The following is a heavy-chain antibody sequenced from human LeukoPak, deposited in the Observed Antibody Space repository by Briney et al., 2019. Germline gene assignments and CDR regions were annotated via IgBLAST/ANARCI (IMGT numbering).Heavy chain of an antibody. Sequence: GGSLRLSCAASGFTFSSYWMSWVRQAPGKGLEWVANIKQDGSEKDYVDSVKGRFTISRDNAKNSLYLQMNSLRAEDTAVYYCATEYYDISTGTNYFDYWGQGSLVTVSS. J-gene: IGHJ4*02. V-gene: IGHV3-7*01. CDR1: GFTFSSYW. CDR3: ATEYYDISTGTNYFDY. D-gene: IGHD3-9*01. CDR2: IKQDGSEK.